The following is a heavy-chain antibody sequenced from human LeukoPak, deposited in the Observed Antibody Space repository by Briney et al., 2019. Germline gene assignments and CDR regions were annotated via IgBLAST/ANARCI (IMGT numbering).Heavy chain of an antibody. D-gene: IGHD2-15*01. CDR3: ARGVLLQGRGAFDI. V-gene: IGHV1-8*01. J-gene: IGHJ3*02. CDR1: GYTFTTYD. Sequence: GASVKVSCKASGYTFTTYDVNWVRQATGQGLEWMGWMNPNSGNKGYAQKFQGRVTITRDTSISTVYMELSSLTYDDTAVYYCARGVLLQGRGAFDIWGQGAMVTVSS. CDR2: MNPNSGNK.